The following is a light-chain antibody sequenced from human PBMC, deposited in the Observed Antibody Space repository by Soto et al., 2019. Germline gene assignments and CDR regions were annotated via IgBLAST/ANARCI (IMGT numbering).Light chain of an antibody. V-gene: IGKV1-5*01. CDR1: QTISNW. CDR3: QQYKSFPLT. CDR2: DAS. Sequence: DIQMTQSPSTLSASVVDRVTITCRASQTISNWLAWYQQKPGKAPKLLISDASNLQSGVPSRFSGSGSGTDFTLTISILQPDDFATYYCQQYKSFPLTFARGTKVEIK. J-gene: IGKJ4*02.